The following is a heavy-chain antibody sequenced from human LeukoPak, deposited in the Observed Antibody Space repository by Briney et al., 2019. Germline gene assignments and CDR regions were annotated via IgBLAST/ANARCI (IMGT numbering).Heavy chain of an antibody. CDR2: IYHSGST. CDR1: GGSISSSNW. V-gene: IGHV4-4*02. CDR3: AGLGKVRGVQDY. D-gene: IGHD3-10*01. J-gene: IGHJ4*02. Sequence: SETLSLTCTVSGGSISSSNWWSWVRQPPGKGLEWIGEIYHSGSTNYNPSLKSRVTISVDKSKNQFSLKLSSVTAADTAVYYCAGLGKVRGVQDYWGQGTLVTVSS.